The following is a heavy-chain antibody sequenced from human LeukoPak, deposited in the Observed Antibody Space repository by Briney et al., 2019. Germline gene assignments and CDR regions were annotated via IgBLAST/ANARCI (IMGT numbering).Heavy chain of an antibody. V-gene: IGHV3-23*01. D-gene: IGHD3-22*01. CDR3: AKGATITMIVVYFDY. CDR2: ISDDAVAT. CDR1: GFIFNDYA. Sequence: GGSLRLSCAASGFIFNDYATGWVRQAPGKGLEWISSISDDAVATYYADSVKGRFTISRDNSKNTLFLQMNSLRAEDTAVYYCAKGATITMIVVYFDYWGQGTLVTVSS. J-gene: IGHJ4*02.